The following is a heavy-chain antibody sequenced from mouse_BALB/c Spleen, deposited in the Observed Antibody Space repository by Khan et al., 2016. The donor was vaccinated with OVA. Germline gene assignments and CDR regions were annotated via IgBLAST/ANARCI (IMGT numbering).Heavy chain of an antibody. CDR1: GYSITSDYA. D-gene: IGHD2-12*01. CDR2: ISYSGST. J-gene: IGHJ4*01. CDR3: ARDSSRYNYAMDY. Sequence: EVKLLESGPGLVKPSQSLSLTCTVTGYSITSDYAWNWIRQFPGNTLEWMGYISYSGSTNYNPSLKSRISITRDTSKNQFILQLNSVTTEDTATYYCARDSSRYNYAMDYWGQGTSVTVSS. V-gene: IGHV3-2*02.